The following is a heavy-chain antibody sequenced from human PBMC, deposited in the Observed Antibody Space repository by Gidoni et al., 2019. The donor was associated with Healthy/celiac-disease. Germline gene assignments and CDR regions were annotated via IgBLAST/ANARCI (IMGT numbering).Heavy chain of an antibody. CDR3: ARDNTMVRAIDY. V-gene: IGHV1-8*01. D-gene: IGHD3-10*01. CDR2: MNPNSGNT. CDR1: GYTFTSYD. Sequence: QVQLVQSGAAVKKPGASVKVSCKASGYTFTSYDINWVRQATGQGLEWMGWMNPNSGNTGYAQKFQGRVTMTRNTSISTAYMELSSLRSEDTAVYYCARDNTMVRAIDYWGQGTLVTVSS. J-gene: IGHJ4*02.